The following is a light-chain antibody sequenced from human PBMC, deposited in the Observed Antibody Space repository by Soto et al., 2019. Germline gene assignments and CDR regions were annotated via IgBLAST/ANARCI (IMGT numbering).Light chain of an antibody. CDR2: EVN. CDR3: SSYAGSSNLV. CDR1: SSDVGTYNL. V-gene: IGLV2-23*02. J-gene: IGLJ3*02. Sequence: QSVLTQPASVSESPGQSITISCIGTSSDVGTYNLVSWYQHHPGKAPKLMIYEVNTRPSGVSNRFSGSKSGNTASLTLSGLQAEDEADYYCSSYAGSSNLVFGGGPKLTVL.